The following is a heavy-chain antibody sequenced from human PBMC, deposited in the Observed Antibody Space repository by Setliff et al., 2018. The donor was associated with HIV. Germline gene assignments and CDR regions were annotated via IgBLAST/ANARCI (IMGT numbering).Heavy chain of an antibody. CDR1: GFTFSNYG. CDR2: IRSDESET. Sequence: SGGSLRLSCEASGFTFSNYGMHWVRQGLGKGLEWVAFIRSDESETYYADSVKGRFAISRDNAKNSLYLQVNNLRAEDTAVYYCARGPSSTHWSPGYFQHWGQGTPVTVSS. V-gene: IGHV3-30*02. J-gene: IGHJ1*01. D-gene: IGHD2-8*02. CDR3: ARGPSSTHWSPGYFQH.